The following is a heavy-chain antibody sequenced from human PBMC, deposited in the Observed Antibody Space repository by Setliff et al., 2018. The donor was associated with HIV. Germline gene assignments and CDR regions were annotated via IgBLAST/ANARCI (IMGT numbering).Heavy chain of an antibody. J-gene: IGHJ4*02. CDR3: ARDRGGYYDILTGYYTQSYFFDY. Sequence: TSETLSLTCTVSGDSISNSNYFWDWIRQPPGKGLEWIGSAGSADYGGNAYYNPSLKSRVTISVETSKNQFSLKLTSVTAADTAVYYCARDRGGYYDILTGYYTQSYFFDYWGQGTLVTVS. CDR2: AGSADYGGNA. D-gene: IGHD3-9*01. V-gene: IGHV4-39*07. CDR1: GDSISNSNYF.